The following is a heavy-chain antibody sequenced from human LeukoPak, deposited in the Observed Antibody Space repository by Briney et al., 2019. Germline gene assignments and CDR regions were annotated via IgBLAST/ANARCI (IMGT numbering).Heavy chain of an antibody. CDR3: ASRYCSSTSCYAATYDAFDI. Sequence: GASVKVSCKASGYTFTSYGISWVRQAPGQGLEWMGWISAYNGNTNYAQKPQGRVTMTTDTSTSTAYMELRSLRSDDTAVYYCASRYCSSTSCYAATYDAFDIWGQGTMVTVSS. CDR1: GYTFTSYG. D-gene: IGHD2-2*01. CDR2: ISAYNGNT. V-gene: IGHV1-18*01. J-gene: IGHJ3*02.